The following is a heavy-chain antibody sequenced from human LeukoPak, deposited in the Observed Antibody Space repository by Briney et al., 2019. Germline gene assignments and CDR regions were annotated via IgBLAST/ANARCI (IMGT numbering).Heavy chain of an antibody. Sequence: SETLSLTCTVSGGSISSGSYYWSWIRQPAGRGLEWIGRIYTSGSTNYNPSLKSRVTISVDTSKNQFSLKLSSVTAADTAVYYCARQGVVGPLTFDYWGQGTLVTVS. CDR2: IYTSGST. CDR3: ARQGVVGPLTFDY. CDR1: GGSISSGSYY. J-gene: IGHJ4*02. V-gene: IGHV4-61*02. D-gene: IGHD2-15*01.